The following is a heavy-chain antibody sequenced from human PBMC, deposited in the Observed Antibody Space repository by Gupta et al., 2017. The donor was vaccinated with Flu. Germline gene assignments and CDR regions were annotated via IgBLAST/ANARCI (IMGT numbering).Heavy chain of an antibody. V-gene: IGHV4-39*01. CDR3: ARPQSTQYYVMDV. CDR1: GGSIRSSSYY. J-gene: IGHJ6*02. D-gene: IGHD2/OR15-2a*01. Sequence: QLHLQESGPGLVKPSETLSITCTVSGGSIRSSSYYRGWVRQSPGKGLEWIGSIYYTGSTYYNPSLKSRVTISKDTSKNQFSLMLRSVTAADTAVYYCARPQSTQYYVMDVWGQGTTVTVS. CDR2: IYYTGST.